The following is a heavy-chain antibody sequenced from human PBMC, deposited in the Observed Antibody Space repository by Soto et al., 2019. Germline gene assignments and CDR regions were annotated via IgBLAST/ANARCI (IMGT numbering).Heavy chain of an antibody. J-gene: IGHJ6*03. Sequence: SETLSLTCTVSGGSISSYYWSWIRQPPGKGLEWIGYIYYSGSTNYNPSLKSRVTISVDTSKNQFSLKLSSVTAADTAVYYCARVTGNYDFWSGYYYYYMDVWGKGTTVTVSS. CDR3: ARVTGNYDFWSGYYYYYMDV. D-gene: IGHD3-3*01. CDR1: GGSISSYY. V-gene: IGHV4-59*01. CDR2: IYYSGST.